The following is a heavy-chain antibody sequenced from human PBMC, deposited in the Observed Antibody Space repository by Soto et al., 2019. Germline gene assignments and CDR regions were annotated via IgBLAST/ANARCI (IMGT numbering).Heavy chain of an antibody. D-gene: IGHD3-22*01. CDR2: IKQDGSEK. V-gene: IGHV3-7*05. CDR3: AGVPYYYDRSGYEAY. CDR1: GFPFSSYS. J-gene: IGHJ4*02. Sequence: GGSLRLSCAASGFPFSSYSMCCVRQAPGKGLECVANIKQDGSEKCYVDSVKGRFTISRDNAKNSLYLQMNSLRAEDTAVYYFAGVPYYYDRSGYEAYRGQGTLVTVSS.